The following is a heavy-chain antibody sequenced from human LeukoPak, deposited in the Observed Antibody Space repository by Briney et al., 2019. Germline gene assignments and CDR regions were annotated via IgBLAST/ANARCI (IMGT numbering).Heavy chain of an antibody. D-gene: IGHD7-27*01. J-gene: IGHJ4*02. CDR3: ATDLG. Sequence: QPGGSLRLSCAASEFTFSTYWMHWVRQAPGKGLVWVSRINPDGSTASYAGSVEGRFTISRDNAKNTPYLQMNSLRVEDTAVYYCATDLGWGQGTLVTVSS. CDR2: INPDGSTA. V-gene: IGHV3-74*01. CDR1: EFTFSTYW.